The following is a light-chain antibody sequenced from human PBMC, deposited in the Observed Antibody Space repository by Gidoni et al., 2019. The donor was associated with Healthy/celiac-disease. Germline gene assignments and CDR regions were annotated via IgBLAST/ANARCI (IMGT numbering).Light chain of an antibody. CDR3: QQYNNWLT. V-gene: IGKV3-15*01. Sequence: ELVLTPSPATLSVSPGERATLSCRASQSVSSNLVWYQQKPGQAPRLLIYGAFTRASGLPARFSGSGSGTEFTLTISSLQSEDFAVYYCQQYNNWLTFGGGTKVEIK. CDR1: QSVSSN. J-gene: IGKJ4*01. CDR2: GAF.